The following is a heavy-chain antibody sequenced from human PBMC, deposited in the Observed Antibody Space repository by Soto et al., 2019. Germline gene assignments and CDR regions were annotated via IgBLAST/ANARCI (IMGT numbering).Heavy chain of an antibody. CDR2: ISAYNGNT. Sequence: ASVKVSCKASGYTFTSYGISWVRQAPGQGLDWMGWISAYNGNTNYAQKLQGRVTMTTDTSTSTAYMELRSLRSDDTAVYYCAREGDGSGSYYNYYYYGMDVWGQGTTVTVPS. J-gene: IGHJ6*02. V-gene: IGHV1-18*01. CDR3: AREGDGSGSYYNYYYYGMDV. D-gene: IGHD3-10*01. CDR1: GYTFTSYG.